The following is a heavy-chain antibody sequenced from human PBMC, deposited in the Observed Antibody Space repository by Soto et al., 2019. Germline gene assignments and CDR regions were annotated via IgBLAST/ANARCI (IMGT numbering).Heavy chain of an antibody. CDR3: ASVPYSGYDRGLDY. Sequence: EVQLVESGGGLVQPGGSLRLSCAASGFTVSSNYMSWVRQAPGKGLEWVSVIYSGGSTYYADSVKGRFTISRDNSKNTLYLQMNSLRAEDTAVYYCASVPYSGYDRGLDYWGQGTLVTVSS. D-gene: IGHD5-12*01. J-gene: IGHJ4*02. V-gene: IGHV3-66*01. CDR2: IYSGGST. CDR1: GFTVSSNY.